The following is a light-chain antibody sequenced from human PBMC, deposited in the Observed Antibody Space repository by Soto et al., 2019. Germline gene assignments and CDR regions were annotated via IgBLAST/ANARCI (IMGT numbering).Light chain of an antibody. CDR1: QSVSNNY. CDR2: GSS. J-gene: IGKJ2*01. V-gene: IGKV3-20*01. CDR3: HQYGSSPPYT. Sequence: EVVLTQSPGTLYLSPGESATLSCRASQSVSNNYFAWYQQKPGQAPRLLIFGSSDRATGIPDRFSGSGSGTDFTLTISRLEAEHFAVYYCHQYGSSPPYTFGQGTKLEIK.